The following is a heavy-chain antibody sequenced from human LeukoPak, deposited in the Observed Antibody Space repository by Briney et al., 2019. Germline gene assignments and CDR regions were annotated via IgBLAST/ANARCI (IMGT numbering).Heavy chain of an antibody. Sequence: GASVKVSCKASGYTFTGYYMHWVRQAPGQGLEWMGWINPNSGGTNYAQKFQGRVTMTRDTSISTAYMELSRLRSDDTAVYYCARDQADLLWFGELLGLDYWGQGTLVTVSS. CDR1: GYTFTGYY. CDR2: INPNSGGT. D-gene: IGHD3-10*01. V-gene: IGHV1-2*02. J-gene: IGHJ4*02. CDR3: ARDQADLLWFGELLGLDY.